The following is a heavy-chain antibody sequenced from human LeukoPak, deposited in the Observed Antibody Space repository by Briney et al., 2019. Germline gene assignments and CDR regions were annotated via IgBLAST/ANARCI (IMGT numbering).Heavy chain of an antibody. V-gene: IGHV3-9*01. J-gene: IGHJ3*01. CDR2: ISWNSGSI. D-gene: IGHD6-19*01. CDR3: AEGKVAVAGRPRDVFDV. CDR1: GFTFKSYA. Sequence: LSGGSLRLSCAASGFTFKSYAMTWVRQAPGKGLEWVSGISWNSGSIGYADSVKGRFTVSRDNANNSLYLQMNSLRADDTAFYYCAEGKVAVAGRPRDVFDVWGQGTKVTVSS.